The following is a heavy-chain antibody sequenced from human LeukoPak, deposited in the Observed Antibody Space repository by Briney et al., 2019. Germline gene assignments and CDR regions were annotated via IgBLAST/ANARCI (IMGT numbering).Heavy chain of an antibody. V-gene: IGHV3-48*03. CDR3: ARSKRHSSPSWNWFDP. CDR2: ISSSGSTI. CDR1: GFTFSSYE. D-gene: IGHD6-6*01. Sequence: GGSLRLSCAASGFTFSSYEMNWVRQAPGKGLEWVSYISSSGSTIYYADSVKGRFTISRDNAKNSLYLQMNSLRAEDTAVYYCARSKRHSSPSWNWFDPWGQGTLVTVSS. J-gene: IGHJ5*02.